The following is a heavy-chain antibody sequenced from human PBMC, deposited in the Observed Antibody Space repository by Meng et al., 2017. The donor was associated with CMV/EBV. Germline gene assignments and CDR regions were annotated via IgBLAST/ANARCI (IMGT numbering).Heavy chain of an antibody. Sequence: GGSLRLSFAASGFTFSSYSMNWFRQAPGKGLEWVSYISSSSSTIYYADSVKGRFTISRDNAKNSLYLQMNSLRAEDTAVYYCARDDDSSGYSYYYYYGMDVWGQGTTVTVSS. CDR3: ARDDDSSGYSYYYYYGMDV. CDR2: ISSSSSTI. CDR1: GFTFSSYS. J-gene: IGHJ6*02. V-gene: IGHV3-48*04. D-gene: IGHD3-22*01.